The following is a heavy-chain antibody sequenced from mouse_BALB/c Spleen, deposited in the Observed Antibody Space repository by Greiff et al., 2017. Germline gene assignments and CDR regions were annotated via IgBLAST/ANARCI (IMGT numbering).Heavy chain of an antibody. J-gene: IGHJ3*01. V-gene: IGHV1-54*01. D-gene: IGHD2-2*01. CDR2: INPGSGGT. CDR3: ARWGYDGFAY. Sequence: VMLVESGAELVRPGTSVKVSCKASGYAFTNYLIEWVKQRPGQGLEWIGVINPGSGGTNYNEKFKGKATLTADKSSSTAYMQLSSLTSDDSAVYFCARWGYDGFAYWGQGTLVTVSA. CDR1: GYAFTNYL.